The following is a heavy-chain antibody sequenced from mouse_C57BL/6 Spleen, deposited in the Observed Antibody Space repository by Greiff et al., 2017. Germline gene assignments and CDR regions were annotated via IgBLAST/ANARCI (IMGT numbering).Heavy chain of an antibody. CDR1: GFTFSDYG. CDR3: ARGIPGFAY. V-gene: IGHV5-17*01. Sequence: EVKLMESGGGLVKPGGSLKLSCAASGFTFSDYGMHWVRQAPEKGLEWVAYISSGSSTIYYADTVKGRFTISRDNAKNTLFLQMTSLRSEDTAMYYCARGIPGFAYWGQGTLVTVSA. J-gene: IGHJ3*01. CDR2: ISSGSSTI. D-gene: IGHD5-1-1*01.